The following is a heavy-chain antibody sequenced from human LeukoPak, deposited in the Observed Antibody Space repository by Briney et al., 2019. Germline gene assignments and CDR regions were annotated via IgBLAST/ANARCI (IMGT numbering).Heavy chain of an antibody. D-gene: IGHD3-22*01. J-gene: IGHJ4*02. CDR3: ARGQEYYYDSSGFDY. CDR2: IWYDGSNK. Sequence: GGSLRLSCAASGFTFSSYAMSWVRQAPGKGLEWVAVIWYDGSNKYYADSVKGRFTISRDNSKNTLYLQMNSLRAEDTAVYYCARGQEYYYDSSGFDYWGQGTLVTVSS. CDR1: GFTFSSYA. V-gene: IGHV3-33*08.